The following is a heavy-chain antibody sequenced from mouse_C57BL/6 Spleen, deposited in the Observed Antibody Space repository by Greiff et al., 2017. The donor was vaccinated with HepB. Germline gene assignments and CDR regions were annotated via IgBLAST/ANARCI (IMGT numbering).Heavy chain of an antibody. D-gene: IGHD4-1*01. J-gene: IGHJ2*01. CDR3: ARGGSETGTGDY. Sequence: QVQLKQPGAELVKPGASVKMSCKASGYTFTSYWITWVKQRPGQGLEWIGDIYPGSGSTNYNEKFKSKATLTVDTSSSTAYMQLSSLTSEDSAVYYCARGGSETGTGDYWGQGTTLTVSS. CDR2: IYPGSGST. CDR1: GYTFTSYW. V-gene: IGHV1-55*01.